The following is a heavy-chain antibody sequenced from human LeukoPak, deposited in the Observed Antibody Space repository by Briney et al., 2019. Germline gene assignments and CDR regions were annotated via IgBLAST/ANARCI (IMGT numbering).Heavy chain of an antibody. J-gene: IGHJ1*01. CDR1: GLNSKSYW. D-gene: IGHD1-26*01. V-gene: IGHV3-7*01. Sequence: GGSLRLSCAASGLNSKSYWMTWIRHLRGRGLEWVANVNTDGRDTYYLDSVRGRFTIFRDNARNSLYLQMSGLRDDDTAVYYCVRELVVGVAEYFDHWGRGTLVTVSS. CDR2: VNTDGRDT. CDR3: VRELVVGVAEYFDH.